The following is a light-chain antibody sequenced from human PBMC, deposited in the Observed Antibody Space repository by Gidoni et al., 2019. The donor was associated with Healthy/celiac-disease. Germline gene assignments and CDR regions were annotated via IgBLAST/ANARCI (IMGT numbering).Light chain of an antibody. CDR2: AAS. CDR3: QQLNNYPFT. J-gene: IGKJ3*01. CDR1: LGISSY. V-gene: IGKV1-9*01. Sequence: IQLTQYPSSMPASVGDRVTIPCRASLGISSYLAWYQQKPGKAPKLLIYAASTLQSGVPSRFSGSGSGTDFTLTISSLEPEDFGTYYCQQLNNYPFTFGPGTKVEIK.